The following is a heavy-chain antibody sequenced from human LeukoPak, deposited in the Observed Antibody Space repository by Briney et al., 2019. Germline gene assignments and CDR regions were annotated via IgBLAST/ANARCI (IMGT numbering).Heavy chain of an antibody. CDR1: GFTVSSNY. D-gene: IGHD2-2*01. Sequence: PGGSLRLSCAASGFTVSSNYMSWVRQAPGKGLEWVSVIYSGGSTYYADSVKGRFTISRDNSKNTLYLQMNSLRAEDTAVYYCASIGYCSSTSCQYDYWGQGTLVTVSS. CDR3: ASIGYCSSTSCQYDY. V-gene: IGHV3-53*01. CDR2: IYSGGST. J-gene: IGHJ4*02.